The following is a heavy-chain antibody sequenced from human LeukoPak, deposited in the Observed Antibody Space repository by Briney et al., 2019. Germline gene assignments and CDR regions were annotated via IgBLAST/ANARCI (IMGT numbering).Heavy chain of an antibody. V-gene: IGHV4-34*01. CDR3: ARREFSGYHSYWSY. J-gene: IGHJ4*02. CDR1: GVSCSGYY. Sequence: SDTLSLTGAVYGVSCSGYYWSWIHQPPGKGLEWMGEINHSGSTNYNPSLKSRVTISVDTSKNQFSLKLSSVTAADTAVYYCARREFSGYHSYWSYWGQGTLVTVSS. D-gene: IGHD3-22*01. CDR2: INHSGST.